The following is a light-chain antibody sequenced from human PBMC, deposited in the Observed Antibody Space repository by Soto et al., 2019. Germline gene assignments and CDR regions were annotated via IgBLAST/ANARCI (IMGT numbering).Light chain of an antibody. CDR3: CSYASSVVL. CDR1: SSDVGGYNL. Sequence: QSVLTQPASVSGSPGQSITISCTGTSSDVGGYNLVSWYQQHPGKAPKLMIYEGSKRPSGVSNRFSGSKSGNTASLTLSGLQAEDEADYYCCSYASSVVLFGGGTKVTVL. J-gene: IGLJ2*01. CDR2: EGS. V-gene: IGLV2-23*01.